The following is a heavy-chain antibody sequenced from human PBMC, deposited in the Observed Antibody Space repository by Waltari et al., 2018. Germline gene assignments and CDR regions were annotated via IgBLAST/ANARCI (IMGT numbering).Heavy chain of an antibody. V-gene: IGHV1-3*01. J-gene: IGHJ6*02. D-gene: IGHD4-4*01. CDR2: INAGNGNT. Sequence: QVQLVQSGAEVKKPGASVKVSCKASGYTFTSYAMHWVRQAPGQRLEWMGWINAGNGNTKYSQKFQGRVTITRETSASTAYMELSSLRSEDTAVYYCARDFTVTNMDVWGQGTTVTVSS. CDR3: ARDFTVTNMDV. CDR1: GYTFTSYA.